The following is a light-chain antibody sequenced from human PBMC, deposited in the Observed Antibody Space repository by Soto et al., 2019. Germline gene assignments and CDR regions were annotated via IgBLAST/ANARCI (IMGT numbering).Light chain of an antibody. J-gene: IGKJ1*01. V-gene: IGKV1-5*03. CDR3: QHWNDYSWT. CDR2: KTS. Sequence: DTQLTQSPSFLSASVGDRVTITCRASQSISIWLAWYQQKPGKAPNLLIYKTSSLETGVPSRFSGSGSGTEFTLTISSLQPDDFATYYCQHWNDYSWTFGQGTKVEVK. CDR1: QSISIW.